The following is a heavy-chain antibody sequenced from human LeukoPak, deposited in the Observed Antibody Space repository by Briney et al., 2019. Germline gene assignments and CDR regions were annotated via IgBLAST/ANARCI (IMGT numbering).Heavy chain of an antibody. Sequence: SETLSLTCTVSGGSISSYYWSWIRQPPGKGLEWIGSIYYSGSTYYNPSLKSRVTISEDTSKNQFSLKLSSVTAADTAVYYCAREGVTFGGVIAQRYFDYWGQGTLVTVSS. CDR2: IYYSGST. D-gene: IGHD3-16*02. CDR1: GGSISSYY. CDR3: AREGVTFGGVIAQRYFDY. V-gene: IGHV4-39*02. J-gene: IGHJ4*02.